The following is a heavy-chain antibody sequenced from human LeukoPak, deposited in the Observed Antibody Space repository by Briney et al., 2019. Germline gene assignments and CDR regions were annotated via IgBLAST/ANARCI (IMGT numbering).Heavy chain of an antibody. J-gene: IGHJ4*02. V-gene: IGHV3-11*01. Sequence: PGGSLRLSCAASGFTFSDYYMSWIRQAPGKGLEWVSYISSSGSTIYYADSVKGRFTISRDNAKNSLYLQMNSLRAEDTAVYYCARLYYYGSGSYYFDYWGQGTLVTVSS. D-gene: IGHD3-10*01. CDR3: ARLYYYGSGSYYFDY. CDR2: ISSSGSTI. CDR1: GFTFSDYY.